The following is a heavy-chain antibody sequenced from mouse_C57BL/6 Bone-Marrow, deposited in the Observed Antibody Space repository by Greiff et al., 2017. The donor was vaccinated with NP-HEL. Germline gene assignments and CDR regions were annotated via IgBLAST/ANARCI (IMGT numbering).Heavy chain of an antibody. D-gene: IGHD4-1*01. J-gene: IGHJ3*01. CDR3: ARNWVWFAY. V-gene: IGHV3-6*01. Sequence: EVKLVESGPGLVKPSQSLSLTCSVTGYSITSGYYWNWIRQFPGNKLEWMGYISYDGSNNYNPSLKNRISITLDTSKNQFFLKLNSVTTEDTATYYCARNWVWFAYWGQGTLVTVSA. CDR2: ISYDGSN. CDR1: GYSITSGYY.